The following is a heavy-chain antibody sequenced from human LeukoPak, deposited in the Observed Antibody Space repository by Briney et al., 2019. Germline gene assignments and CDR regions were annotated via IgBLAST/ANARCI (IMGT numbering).Heavy chain of an antibody. Sequence: GESLKISCKGSGYSFSNYWIAWVRQMAGKGPEWMGIIYPGDSDTTYSPSFQGHVTISADKSISTAYLQWSSLKASDTAMYYCARHKLYNWFDPWGQGTLVTVSS. CDR3: ARHKLYNWFDP. CDR2: IYPGDSDT. CDR1: GYSFSNYW. J-gene: IGHJ5*02. V-gene: IGHV5-51*01.